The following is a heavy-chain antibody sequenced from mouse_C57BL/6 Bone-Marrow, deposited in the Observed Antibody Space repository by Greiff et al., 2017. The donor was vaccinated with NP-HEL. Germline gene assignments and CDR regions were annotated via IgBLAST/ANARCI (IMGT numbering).Heavy chain of an antibody. Sequence: EVKVVESGGGLVQPGESLKLSCESNEYEFPSHDMSWVRKTPEKRLELVAAINSDGGSTYYPDTMERRFIISRDNTKKTLYLQMSSLRSEDTALYYCASIVTTSYYAMDYWGQGTSVTVSS. V-gene: IGHV5-2*01. J-gene: IGHJ4*01. D-gene: IGHD2-5*01. CDR1: EYEFPSHD. CDR2: INSDGGST. CDR3: ASIVTTSYYAMDY.